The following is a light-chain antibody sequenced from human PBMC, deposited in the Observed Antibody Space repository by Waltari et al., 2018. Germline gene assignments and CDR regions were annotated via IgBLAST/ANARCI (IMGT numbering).Light chain of an antibody. CDR1: TSALADSNY. Sequence: QSALTQPASVSGSPGQSITISCTGATSALADSNYVPCYQQHPDKAPRLMIYEVSNRPSGVSNRFSGSKSGNTASLTISGLQAEDEADYYCFSYTTSSTWVFGGGTKLTVL. CDR3: FSYTTSSTWV. CDR2: EVS. V-gene: IGLV2-14*01. J-gene: IGLJ3*02.